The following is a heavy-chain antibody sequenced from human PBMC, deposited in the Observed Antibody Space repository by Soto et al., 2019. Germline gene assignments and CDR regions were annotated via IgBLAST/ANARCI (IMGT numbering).Heavy chain of an antibody. CDR1: GDSVSSNSAA. Sequence: SQTLSLTCAISGDSVSSNSAAWNWIRQSPSRGLEWLGRTYYRSKWYNDYAGSVKSRITINPDTSKNQFSLQLNSVTPEDTAVYYCARDVIAAAGTLVVWFDPWGQGTLVTVSS. CDR3: ARDVIAAAGTLVVWFDP. V-gene: IGHV6-1*01. J-gene: IGHJ5*02. D-gene: IGHD6-13*01. CDR2: TYYRSKWYN.